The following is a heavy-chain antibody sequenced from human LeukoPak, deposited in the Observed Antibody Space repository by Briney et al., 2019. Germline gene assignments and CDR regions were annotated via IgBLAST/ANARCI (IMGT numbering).Heavy chain of an antibody. D-gene: IGHD5-12*01. CDR3: ARQYSGYEPFDY. CDR1: GGSISSYI. V-gene: IGHV4-59*01. J-gene: IGHJ4*02. CDR2: IYYRWST. Sequence: SETLSLTCTVSGGSISSYIWSWIRQPPPPGLERIGYIYYRWSTNYNPSLKSRVTISIDTSTNEFYLKLSPVSAADTAVYYCARQYSGYEPFDYWGQGTLVTVSS.